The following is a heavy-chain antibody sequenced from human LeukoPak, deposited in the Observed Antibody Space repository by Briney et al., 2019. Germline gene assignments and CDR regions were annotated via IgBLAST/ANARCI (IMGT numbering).Heavy chain of an antibody. CDR2: IRYDGSTK. CDR3: AKVACSITSCYFTDY. D-gene: IGHD2-2*01. Sequence: GGSLRLSCAASGFTFSNYGMHWVRQAPGKGLEWVAFIRYDGSTKYYADSVKGRFTISRDSSKNTLFLQMDSLRAEDTAVYYCAKVACSITSCYFTDYWGQGTMVTVSS. CDR1: GFTFSNYG. V-gene: IGHV3-30*02. J-gene: IGHJ4*02.